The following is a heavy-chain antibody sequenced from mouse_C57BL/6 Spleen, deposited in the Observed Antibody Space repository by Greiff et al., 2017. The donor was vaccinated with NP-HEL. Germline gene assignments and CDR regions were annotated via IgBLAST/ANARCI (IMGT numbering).Heavy chain of an antibody. CDR2: ISSGSSTI. D-gene: IGHD2-4*01. V-gene: IGHV5-17*01. J-gene: IGHJ1*03. Sequence: EVMLVESGGGLVKPGGSLKLSCAASGFTFSDYGMHWVRQAPEKGLEWVAYISSGSSTIYYADTVKGRFTISRDNAKNTLFLQMTSLRSEDTAMYYCARPGLRRDWYFDVWGTGTTVTVSS. CDR1: GFTFSDYG. CDR3: ARPGLRRDWYFDV.